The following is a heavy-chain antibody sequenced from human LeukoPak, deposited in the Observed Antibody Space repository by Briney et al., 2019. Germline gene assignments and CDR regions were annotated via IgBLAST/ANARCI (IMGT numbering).Heavy chain of an antibody. V-gene: IGHV1-18*01. Sequence: AAGKVCCKASGYAFTSYGIGWVRQAPGQGLEWMGWISAYSGDTNYAQKLQGRVSMTTDTSTSTAYMELRRLRYDATAVYYCARGYYYDRKNFDYSGQRTLVTVSS. CDR2: ISAYSGDT. CDR1: GYAFTSYG. CDR3: ARGYYYDRKNFDY. J-gene: IGHJ4*02. D-gene: IGHD3-22*01.